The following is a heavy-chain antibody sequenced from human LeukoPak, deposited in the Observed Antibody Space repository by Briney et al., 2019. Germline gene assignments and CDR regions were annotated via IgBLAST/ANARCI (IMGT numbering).Heavy chain of an antibody. J-gene: IGHJ4*02. D-gene: IGHD3-22*01. CDR3: AREGSIYYYDSSGYLGF. V-gene: IGHV4-61*02. CDR2: IYSGGST. CDR1: GDSTSSGSYY. Sequence: SETLSLTCTVSGDSTSSGSYYWSWIRQPAGKGVEWIGRIYSGGSTNYNPSLKSRVTISVDTSKNQFSLKLSSVTAADTAVYYCAREGSIYYYDSSGYLGFWGQGTLVTVSS.